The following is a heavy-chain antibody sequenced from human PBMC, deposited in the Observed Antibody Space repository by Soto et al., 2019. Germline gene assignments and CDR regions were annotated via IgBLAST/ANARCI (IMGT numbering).Heavy chain of an antibody. CDR2: IIPILDVA. Sequence: QLVQSGAEVKKPGSSVKVSCKASGGDFLSYTISWVRQAPGQGPEWMGTIIPILDVAKHAQKFQGRVAITAEKATSTVYRELKSLRSDDTAVYYCAQMWFGELWHGMDVWGQGTTITVSS. D-gene: IGHD3-10*01. J-gene: IGHJ6*02. CDR3: AQMWFGELWHGMDV. CDR1: GGDFLSYT. V-gene: IGHV1-69*02.